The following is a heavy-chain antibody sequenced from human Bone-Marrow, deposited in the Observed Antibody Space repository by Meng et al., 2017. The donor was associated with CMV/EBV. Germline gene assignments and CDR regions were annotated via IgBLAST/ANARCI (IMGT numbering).Heavy chain of an antibody. CDR2: INSDGSST. CDR3: ARDSSKWLRFFYFDY. J-gene: IGHJ4*02. D-gene: IGHD5-12*01. V-gene: IGHV3-74*01. CDR1: GFTFSSYW. Sequence: GGPLRLSCAASGFTFSSYWMHWVRQAPGKGLVWVSRINSDGSSTSYADSVKGRFTISRDNAKNSLYLQMNSLRAEDTAVYYCARDSSKWLRFFYFDYWGQGTLVTVSS.